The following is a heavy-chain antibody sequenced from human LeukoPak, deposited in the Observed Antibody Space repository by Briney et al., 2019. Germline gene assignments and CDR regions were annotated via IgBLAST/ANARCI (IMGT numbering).Heavy chain of an antibody. CDR3: ARGSVTRSYPYWFDP. CDR1: GYTSTSYA. Sequence: ASVKVSCKASGYTSTSYAMNWVRQAPGRGLEWMGWINTNTGNPTYAQGFTGRFVFSLDTSVSTAYLQISSLKAEDTAVYYCARGSVTRSYPYWFDPWGQGTLVTVSS. V-gene: IGHV7-4-1*02. J-gene: IGHJ5*02. D-gene: IGHD1-26*01. CDR2: INTNTGNP.